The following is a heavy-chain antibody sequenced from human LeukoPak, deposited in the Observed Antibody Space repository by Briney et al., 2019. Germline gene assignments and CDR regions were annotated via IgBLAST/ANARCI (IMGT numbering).Heavy chain of an antibody. CDR2: INHSGST. CDR3: ARDYVWGSYRYGFDY. J-gene: IGHJ4*02. V-gene: IGHV4-34*01. Sequence: PSETLSLTGAVYGGSFSGYYWSWIRQPPGKGLEWIGEINHSGSTNYNPSLKSRVTISVDTSKNQFSLKLSSVTAADTAVYYCARDYVWGSYRYGFDYWGQGTLVTVSS. D-gene: IGHD3-16*02. CDR1: GGSFSGYY.